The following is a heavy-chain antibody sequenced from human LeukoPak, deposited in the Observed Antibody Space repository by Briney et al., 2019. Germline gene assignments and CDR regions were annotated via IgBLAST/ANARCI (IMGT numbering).Heavy chain of an antibody. V-gene: IGHV4-30-4*01. CDR1: GGSISIGDYY. D-gene: IGHD3-22*01. Sequence: KSSETLSLTCTVSGGSISIGDYYWSWIRQPPGKGLEWIAYMYYSGSTYCNPSLKSRVTMSADTSKNQLSLKLSSVTDADTAVYYCARPYYYDSRIDPWGQGILVTVSS. CDR3: ARPYYYDSRIDP. CDR2: MYYSGST. J-gene: IGHJ5*02.